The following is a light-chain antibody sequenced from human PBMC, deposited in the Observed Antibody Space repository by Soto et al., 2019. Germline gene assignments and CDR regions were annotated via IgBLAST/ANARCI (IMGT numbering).Light chain of an antibody. V-gene: IGLV2-11*01. CDR2: DVN. Sequence: QSVLTQPRSVSGSPGQSVTISCTGTSSDVGGYNSVSWYQHHPGKAPKLIIFDVNRRPSGVPDRFSGSKSGNTASLTISGLQAEDEADYFCSSYAGTYIHFVFGTETQLTVL. CDR1: SSDVGGYNS. CDR3: SSYAGTYIHFV. J-gene: IGLJ7*01.